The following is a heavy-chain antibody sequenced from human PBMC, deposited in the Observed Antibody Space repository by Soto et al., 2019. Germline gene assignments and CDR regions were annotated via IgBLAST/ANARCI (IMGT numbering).Heavy chain of an antibody. J-gene: IGHJ4*02. Sequence: EVQLVESGGGLVQPGGSLRLSCAASGFTVSSNYMSWVRQAPGKGLEWVSVIYSGGSTYYADSVKGRFTISRDNSKNTLYLQMNSLRAEDTAVYYCAREGIAARTGGGLDYWGQGTLVTVSS. CDR1: GFTVSSNY. CDR3: AREGIAARTGGGLDY. CDR2: IYSGGST. V-gene: IGHV3-66*01. D-gene: IGHD6-6*01.